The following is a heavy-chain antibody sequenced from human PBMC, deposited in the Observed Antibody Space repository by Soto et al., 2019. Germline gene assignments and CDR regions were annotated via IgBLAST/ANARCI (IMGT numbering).Heavy chain of an antibody. CDR2: IYYSGST. CDR3: AREGHCSGGSCQGIDY. Sequence: SETLSLTCTVSGGSISSGGYYWSWIRQHPGKGLEWIGYIYYSGSTYYNPSLKSRVTMSLDTSKDQFSLKLSSVTAADTAVYYCAREGHCSGGSCQGIDYWGQGTLVTVSS. J-gene: IGHJ4*02. D-gene: IGHD2-15*01. CDR1: GGSISSGGYY. V-gene: IGHV4-31*03.